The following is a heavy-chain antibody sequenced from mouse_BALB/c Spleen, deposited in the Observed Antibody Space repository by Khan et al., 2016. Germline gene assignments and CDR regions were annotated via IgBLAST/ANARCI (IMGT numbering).Heavy chain of an antibody. Sequence: QLQESGPGLVKFSQSLSLTCTVTGYSITSDYAWNWIRQFPGNKLEWMGYISYSGSTSYKPSLKSRISITRDTSKNQFFLQLNSVTTEDTATYFCARDYYAMDYWGQGTSVTVSS. CDR3: ARDYYAMDY. CDR2: ISYSGST. J-gene: IGHJ4*01. V-gene: IGHV3-2*02. CDR1: GYSITSDYA.